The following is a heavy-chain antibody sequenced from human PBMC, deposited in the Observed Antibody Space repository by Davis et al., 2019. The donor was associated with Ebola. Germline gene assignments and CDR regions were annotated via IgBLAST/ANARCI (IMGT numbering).Heavy chain of an antibody. J-gene: IGHJ6*02. V-gene: IGHV3-30*03. CDR1: GFTFSSYG. D-gene: IGHD5-12*01. CDR2: ISYDGSNK. Sequence: GESLKISCAASGFTFSSYGMHWVRQAPGKGLEWVAVISYDGSNKYYADSVKGRFTISRDNSKNTLYLQMNSLRAEDTAVYYCARGSVDIVAGTYYYYYGMDVWGQGTTVTVSS. CDR3: ARGSVDIVAGTYYYYYGMDV.